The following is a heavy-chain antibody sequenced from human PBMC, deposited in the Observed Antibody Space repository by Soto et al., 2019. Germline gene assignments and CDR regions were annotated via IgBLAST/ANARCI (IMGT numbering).Heavy chain of an antibody. V-gene: IGHV1-69*15. Sequence: QVQLLQSGAEVKKPGSSVKVSCKSSRGSLSSYGLSWVRQAPGQGLEWMGRIIPVFGTTDYAENLQGRLTITADESWSNVYMELSNLKSEDTAIYFCARDYGKFLQPTADGYHYYGMDVWGQGTTVTVSS. CDR1: RGSLSSYG. CDR3: ARDYGKFLQPTADGYHYYGMDV. J-gene: IGHJ6*02. CDR2: IIPVFGTT. D-gene: IGHD3-16*01.